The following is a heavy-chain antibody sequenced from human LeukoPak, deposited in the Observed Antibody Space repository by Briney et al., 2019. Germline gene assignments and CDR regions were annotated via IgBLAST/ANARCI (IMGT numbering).Heavy chain of an antibody. CDR1: GFTFSSYS. J-gene: IGHJ4*02. D-gene: IGHD3-10*01. CDR2: IYSGGST. Sequence: GGSLRLSCAASGFTFSSYSMNWVRQAPGKGLEWVSVIYSGGSTYYADSVKGRFTISRDNSKNTLYLQMNSLRAEDTAVYYCARMSLWFGAFDYWGQGTLVTVSS. CDR3: ARMSLWFGAFDY. V-gene: IGHV3-53*01.